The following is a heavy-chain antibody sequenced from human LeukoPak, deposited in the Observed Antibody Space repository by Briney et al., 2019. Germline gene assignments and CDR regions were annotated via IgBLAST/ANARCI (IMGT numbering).Heavy chain of an antibody. D-gene: IGHD6-19*01. V-gene: IGHV4-30-4*01. CDR1: GGSISSGDYY. Sequence: SETLSLTCTVSGGSISSGDYYWSWIRQPPGKGLEWNGYIYYSGSTYYNPSLKSRVTISVDTSKNQFSLKLSSVTAADTAVYYCARGKYSSGWYAYWGQGTLVTVSS. CDR2: IYYSGST. J-gene: IGHJ4*02. CDR3: ARGKYSSGWYAY.